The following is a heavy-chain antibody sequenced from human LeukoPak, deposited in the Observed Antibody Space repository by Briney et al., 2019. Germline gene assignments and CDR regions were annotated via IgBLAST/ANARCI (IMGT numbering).Heavy chain of an antibody. J-gene: IGHJ4*02. CDR2: ISYSGST. D-gene: IGHD2-15*01. V-gene: IGHV4-59*01. CDR3: ARAGHCRGGSCYYFDY. Sequence: PSETLSLTCTVSGGSISSYYWSWIRQPPGKGLEWIGYISYSGSTNYNPSLKSRVTISIDTSKNQFSLKLSSVTAADTAVYYCARAGHCRGGSCYYFDYWGQGTLVTVSS. CDR1: GGSISSYY.